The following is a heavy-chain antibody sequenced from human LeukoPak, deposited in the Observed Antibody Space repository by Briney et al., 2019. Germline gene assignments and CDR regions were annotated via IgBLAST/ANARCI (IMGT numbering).Heavy chain of an antibody. J-gene: IGHJ6*04. CDR1: GCTFSSYA. CDR3: ARGRRNYYGSGSLYGMDV. Sequence: SVKVTCKSSGCTFSSYAISWLRQPPAQGLEWMGGIIPIFGAANYAQKFQGRVTITADESTSTAYMELSSLRSEDTAVYYCARGRRNYYGSGSLYGMDVWGKGTTVTVSS. D-gene: IGHD3-10*01. CDR2: IIPIFGAA. V-gene: IGHV1-69*13.